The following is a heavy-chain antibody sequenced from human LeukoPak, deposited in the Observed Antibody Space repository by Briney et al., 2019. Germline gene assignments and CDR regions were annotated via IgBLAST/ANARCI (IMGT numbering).Heavy chain of an antibody. CDR3: TRRTYRADFDY. J-gene: IGHJ4*02. V-gene: IGHV4-4*07. Sequence: MSSETLSLTCTVSGGSISSYYWSWIRQPAGKGLEWTGRIYTSGSTNYNSSLKSRVSMSVDTSKNHFSLKLTSATAADTAVYYCTRRTYRADFDYWGQGSLVTVSS. CDR2: IYTSGST. D-gene: IGHD3-16*02. CDR1: GGSISSYY.